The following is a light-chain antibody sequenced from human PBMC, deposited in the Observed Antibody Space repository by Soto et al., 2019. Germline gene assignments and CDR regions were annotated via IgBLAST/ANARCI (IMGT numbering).Light chain of an antibody. CDR3: QQYDNLPPLT. Sequence: DIHMSQSPSSLSASVGDRVTITCQASQDISKYLNWYQQKPGKAPKLLIYDASNLQTGVPSRFSGSGSGTDFTFTISSLQPEDIATYYCQQYDNLPPLTFGQGTRLEIK. CDR2: DAS. CDR1: QDISKY. J-gene: IGKJ5*01. V-gene: IGKV1-33*01.